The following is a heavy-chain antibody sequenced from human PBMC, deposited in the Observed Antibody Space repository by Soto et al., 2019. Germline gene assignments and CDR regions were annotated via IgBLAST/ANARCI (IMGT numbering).Heavy chain of an antibody. CDR1: GYTFTSYY. V-gene: IGHV1-46*01. CDR3: ARDEGYVVVVVAAIHGMDV. D-gene: IGHD2-15*01. CDR2: INPSGGST. J-gene: IGHJ6*02. Sequence: ASVKVSCKASGYTFTSYYMHWVRQAPGQGLEWMGIINPSGGSTSYAQKFQGRVTMTRDTSTSTVYMELSSLRSEDTAVYYCARDEGYVVVVVAAIHGMDVWGQGTTVTVSS.